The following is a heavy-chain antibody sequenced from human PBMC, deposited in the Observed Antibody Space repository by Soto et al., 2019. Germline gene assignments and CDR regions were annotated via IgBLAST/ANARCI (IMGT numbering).Heavy chain of an antibody. V-gene: IGHV3-30*04. J-gene: IGHJ4*02. CDR2: VSSDGNYK. CDR1: GLTFSTYA. Sequence: PGGSLRLSCAASGLTFSTYAMHWVRQAPGRGLEWVAVVSSDGNYKYYADSVEGRFTISRDNSRNTLYLQMNSLRAEDTAVFYCARDFVSCGSIDFWGQGTPVTVSS. CDR3: ARDFVSCGSIDF. D-gene: IGHD6-6*01.